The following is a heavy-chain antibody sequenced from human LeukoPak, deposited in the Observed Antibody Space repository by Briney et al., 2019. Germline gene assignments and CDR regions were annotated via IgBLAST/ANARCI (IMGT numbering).Heavy chain of an antibody. CDR1: GYTFTGYY. CDR3: AREPNYYDSSGYFRAVDY. V-gene: IGHV1-2*02. D-gene: IGHD3-22*01. CDR2: INPNSGGT. J-gene: IGHJ4*02. Sequence: ASVKVSCKASGYTFTGYYMHWVRQAPGQGLEWMGWINPNSGGTNYAQKFQGRVTMTRDTSISTAYMELSRLRSDDTAVYYCAREPNYYDSSGYFRAVDYWGQGTLVTVSS.